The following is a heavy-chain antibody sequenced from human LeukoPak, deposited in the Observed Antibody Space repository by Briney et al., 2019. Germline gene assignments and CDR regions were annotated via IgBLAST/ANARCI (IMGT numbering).Heavy chain of an antibody. Sequence: SETLSLTCTVSGGSISSYYWSWLRQPPGKGLEWIGYIYYSGSTDSNPSLKSRVTISVDTSKNQFSLNLNSVTAADTAVYYCARGGAARLHFQNWGQGTLVTVSS. CDR3: ARGGAARLHFQN. J-gene: IGHJ1*01. CDR2: IYYSGST. CDR1: GGSISSYY. V-gene: IGHV4-59*01. D-gene: IGHD6-6*01.